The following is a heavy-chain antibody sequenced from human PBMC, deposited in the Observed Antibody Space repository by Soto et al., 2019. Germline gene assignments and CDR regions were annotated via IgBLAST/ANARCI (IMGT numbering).Heavy chain of an antibody. CDR3: ARDDYGGNSDWYFDL. CDR1: GGSISSGDYY. J-gene: IGHJ2*01. D-gene: IGHD4-17*01. Sequence: SETLSLTCTVSGGSISSGDYYWGWIRQPPGKGLEWIGYIYYSGSTYYNPSLKSRVTISVDTSKNQFSLKLSSVTAADTAVYYCARDDYGGNSDWYFDLWGRGTLVTVSS. V-gene: IGHV4-30-4*08. CDR2: IYYSGST.